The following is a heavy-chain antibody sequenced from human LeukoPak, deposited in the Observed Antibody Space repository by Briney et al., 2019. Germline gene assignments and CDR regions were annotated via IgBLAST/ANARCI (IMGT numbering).Heavy chain of an antibody. J-gene: IGHJ5*02. D-gene: IGHD2-2*01. CDR3: ARGRRDIVVVPARGWFDP. CDR2: INHSGST. CDR1: GGSFSGYY. Sequence: SETLSPTCAVYGGSFSGYYWSWIRQPPGKGLEWIGEINHSGSTNYNPSLKSRVTISVDTSKNQFSLKLSSVTAADTAVYYCARGRRDIVVVPARGWFDPWGQGTLVTVSS. V-gene: IGHV4-34*01.